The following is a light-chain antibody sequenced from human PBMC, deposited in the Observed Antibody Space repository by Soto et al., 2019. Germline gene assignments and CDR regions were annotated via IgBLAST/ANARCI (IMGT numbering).Light chain of an antibody. CDR2: DAS. CDR3: QQYNDYWT. CDR1: QSITTW. J-gene: IGKJ1*01. V-gene: IGKV1-5*01. Sequence: PSTLSASVGDRVVITCRASQSITTWLAWYQQKPGKAPKLLIYDASSLESGVPSRFSGSGSGTEFTLTISSLQPDDFATYYCQQYNDYWTFGQGTKVDIK.